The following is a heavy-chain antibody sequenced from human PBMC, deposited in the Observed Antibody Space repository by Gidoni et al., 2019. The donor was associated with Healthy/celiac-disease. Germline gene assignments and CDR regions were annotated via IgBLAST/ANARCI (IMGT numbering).Heavy chain of an antibody. V-gene: IGHV4-38-2*02. CDR1: GYSISRGYC. J-gene: IGHJ6*02. CDR2: IYHSGST. Sequence: AQLHESGPGLVKSSETLSLTCTVSGYSISRGYCWGWIRQPSGKGLEWLGSIYHSGSTYYNPTLKSGVTISVDTSKNQFSMKLSSVTAADTAVYYWARDHDTDFCSGYSLNYYYYYGMDVWGQGTTVTVSS. D-gene: IGHD3-3*01. CDR3: ARDHDTDFCSGYSLNYYYYYGMDV.